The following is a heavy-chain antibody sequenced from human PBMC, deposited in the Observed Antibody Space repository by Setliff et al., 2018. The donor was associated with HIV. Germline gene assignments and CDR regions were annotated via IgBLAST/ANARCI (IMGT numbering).Heavy chain of an antibody. D-gene: IGHD2-2*01. CDR1: GFTFSTYW. CDR2: RNQDGSVT. CDR3: TSGALLPTVDY. J-gene: IGHJ4*02. Sequence: PGGSLRLSCAASGFTFSTYWMSWVRQAPGKGLEFVANRNQDGSVTNYVDSVKGRFTISRDIAKSSLYLQMDSLSAEDTAVYYCTSGALLPTVDYWGRGTLVTVSS. V-gene: IGHV3-7*03.